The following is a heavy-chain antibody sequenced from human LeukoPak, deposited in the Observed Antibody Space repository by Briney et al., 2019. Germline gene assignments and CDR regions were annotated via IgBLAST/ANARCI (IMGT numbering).Heavy chain of an antibody. CDR1: GGSISSGSYY. CDR3: ARDPSRSGCYSDAFDI. Sequence: SETLSLTCTVSGGSISSGSYYWSWIRQPAGKGLEWIGRIYTSGSTNYNPSLKSRVTMSVDTSKNQFSLKLSSVTAADTAVYYCARDPSRSGCYSDAFDIWGQGTMVTVSS. J-gene: IGHJ3*02. CDR2: IYTSGST. V-gene: IGHV4-61*02. D-gene: IGHD3-22*01.